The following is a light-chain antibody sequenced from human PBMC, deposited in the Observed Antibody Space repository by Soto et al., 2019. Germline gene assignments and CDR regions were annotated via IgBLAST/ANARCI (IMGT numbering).Light chain of an antibody. CDR2: AAS. CDR1: QNIGGN. V-gene: IGKV3-11*01. Sequence: EIEMTQSAASLSVSPGQSVTLSCRSSQNIGGNLAWYQQRPGQSPRLLIYAASDRATGVPARFSGSGSGTDFTLTISSLEPEDFAVYYCQQRSNWPITFGQGTRLENK. J-gene: IGKJ5*01. CDR3: QQRSNWPIT.